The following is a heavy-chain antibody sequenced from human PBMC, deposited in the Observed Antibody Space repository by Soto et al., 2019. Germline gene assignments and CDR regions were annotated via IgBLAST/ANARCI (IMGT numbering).Heavy chain of an antibody. Sequence: PSETLSLTCTVSGGSISSYYWIWIRQPPGKGLEWIGYIYYSGSTNYNPSLKSRVTISVDTSKNQFSLKLSSVTAADTAVYYCASPKIAFYNWFDPWGQGTLVTVSS. D-gene: IGHD3-3*02. V-gene: IGHV4-59*08. CDR1: GGSISSYY. CDR3: ASPKIAFYNWFDP. CDR2: IYYSGST. J-gene: IGHJ5*02.